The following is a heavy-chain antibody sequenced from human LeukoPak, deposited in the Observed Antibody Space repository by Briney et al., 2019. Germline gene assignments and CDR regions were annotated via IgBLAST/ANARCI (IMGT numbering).Heavy chain of an antibody. D-gene: IGHD3-10*01. Sequence: PSETLSLTCTVSGGSISIYSWSWIRQPPGKGLEWIGYIYYSGSTNYNPSLKSRVPISVDTSKTQFSLRLSSLTAAATAVYYCARATYGSGSYDVWGQGTTVTVSS. V-gene: IGHV4-59*08. CDR3: ARATYGSGSYDV. CDR1: GGSISIYS. J-gene: IGHJ6*02. CDR2: IYYSGST.